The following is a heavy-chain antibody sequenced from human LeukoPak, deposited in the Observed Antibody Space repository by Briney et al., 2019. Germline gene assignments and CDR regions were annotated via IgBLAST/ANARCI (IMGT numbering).Heavy chain of an antibody. CDR1: GGSISSYY. CDR3: ARALTTIGYYYGMDV. CDR2: IYYSGST. D-gene: IGHD4-17*01. V-gene: IGHV4-59*01. J-gene: IGHJ6*02. Sequence: SETLSLTCTVSGGSISSYYWSWIRQPLGKGLEWIGYIYYSGSTNYNPSLKSRVTISVDTSKNQFSLKLSSVTAADTAVYYCARALTTIGYYYGMDVWGQGTTVTVSS.